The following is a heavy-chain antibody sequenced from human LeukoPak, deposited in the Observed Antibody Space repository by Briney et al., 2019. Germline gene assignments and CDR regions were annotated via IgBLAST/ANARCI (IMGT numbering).Heavy chain of an antibody. CDR3: ARPYYYDSRIDP. D-gene: IGHD3-22*01. CDR2: INHSGST. Sequence: PSKTLSLTCAVYGGSFSGYYWSWIRQPPGKGLEWIGEINHSGSTNYNPSLKSRVTISVDTSKNQFSLKLSSVTAADTAVYYCARPYYYDSRIDPWGQGTLVTVSS. J-gene: IGHJ5*02. V-gene: IGHV4-34*01. CDR1: GGSFSGYY.